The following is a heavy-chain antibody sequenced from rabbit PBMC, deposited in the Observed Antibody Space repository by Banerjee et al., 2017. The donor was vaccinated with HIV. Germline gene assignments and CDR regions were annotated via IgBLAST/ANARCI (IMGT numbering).Heavy chain of an antibody. J-gene: IGHJ3*01. CDR2: IDTGSRDFT. D-gene: IGHD4-1*01. CDR3: ARDLDGVIGWNFGW. CDR1: GFDFSAYTF. Sequence: LVEYGGDLVQPGASLTLTCTASGFDFSAYTFMCWVRQAPGKGLEWIACIDTGSRDFTYYASWAKGRFTISKTSSTTVTLQMTSVTVADTATYFCARDLDGVIGWNFGWWGQGTLVTVS. V-gene: IGHV1S40*01.